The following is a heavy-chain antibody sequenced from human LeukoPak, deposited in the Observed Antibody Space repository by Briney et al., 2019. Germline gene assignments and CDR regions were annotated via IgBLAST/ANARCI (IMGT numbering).Heavy chain of an antibody. D-gene: IGHD3-22*01. CDR1: GFTFSSYA. CDR3: ANGLGSGYDGYYYYGMDV. Sequence: PGGSLRLSRAASGFTFSSYAMSWVRQAPGKGLEWVSAISGSGGSTYYADSVKGRFTISRDNSKNTLYLQMNSLRAEDTAVYYCANGLGSGYDGYYYYGMDVWGQGTTVTVSS. J-gene: IGHJ6*02. V-gene: IGHV3-23*01. CDR2: ISGSGGST.